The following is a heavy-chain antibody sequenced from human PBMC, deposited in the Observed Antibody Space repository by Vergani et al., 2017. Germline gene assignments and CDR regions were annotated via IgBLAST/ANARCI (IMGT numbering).Heavy chain of an antibody. V-gene: IGHV3-74*02. Sequence: EVQLVESGGHLVQPGGSLRLSCEGSGFSFSGYWMHWVRQSPEKGLVWVSRIKSDGSITNYADSVKGRFTISRDNAKNTLYLEMNSLRGDDTAIYYCVRARCSGPCFMSNWFDSWGQGTLVTVSS. CDR1: GFSFSGYW. D-gene: IGHD5-12*01. CDR2: IKSDGSIT. CDR3: VRARCSGPCFMSNWFDS. J-gene: IGHJ5*01.